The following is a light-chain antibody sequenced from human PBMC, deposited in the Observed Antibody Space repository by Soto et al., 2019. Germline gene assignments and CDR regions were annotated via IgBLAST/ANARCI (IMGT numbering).Light chain of an antibody. Sequence: EIVMTQSPATLSVSPGERATLSCRASQSVSSNLAWYQQKPGQAPRLLIYGVSTRATGIPVRFSGSGSGTAFTLTISSLQSEAFAVYYCQQYNKWPLTFGGGTEVEI. CDR3: QQYNKWPLT. CDR1: QSVSSN. J-gene: IGKJ4*01. CDR2: GVS. V-gene: IGKV3-15*01.